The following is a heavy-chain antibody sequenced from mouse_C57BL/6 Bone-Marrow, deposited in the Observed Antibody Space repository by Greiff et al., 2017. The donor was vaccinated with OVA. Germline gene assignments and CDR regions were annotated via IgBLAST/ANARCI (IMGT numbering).Heavy chain of an antibody. CDR1: GYTFTSYW. V-gene: IGHV1-53*01. J-gene: IGHJ4*01. CDR2: INPSNGDT. D-gene: IGHD2-1*01. Sequence: QVQLQQPGTELVKPGASVKLSCKASGYTFTSYWIHWVKQRPGQGLEWIGNINPSNGDTDYNEKFKNRATLTVDKSSSTAYIQLSSLTSEDSAVYYCARRIYGNYPYAMDYWGQGTSVTVSS. CDR3: ARRIYGNYPYAMDY.